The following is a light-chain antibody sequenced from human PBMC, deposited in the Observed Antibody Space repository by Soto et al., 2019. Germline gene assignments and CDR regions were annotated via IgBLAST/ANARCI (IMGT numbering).Light chain of an antibody. J-gene: IGKJ3*01. V-gene: IGKV3-20*01. CDR2: GIS. Sequence: ESVLTQSPGTLSLSPGERATLSCRASQSVSNSYFAWYQQKPGQAPRLLIYGISSRATGIPDRFSGSGSGTDFTLTISRLEPEDFATYYCQQYDNFGPGTKVDIK. CDR3: QQYDN. CDR1: QSVSNSY.